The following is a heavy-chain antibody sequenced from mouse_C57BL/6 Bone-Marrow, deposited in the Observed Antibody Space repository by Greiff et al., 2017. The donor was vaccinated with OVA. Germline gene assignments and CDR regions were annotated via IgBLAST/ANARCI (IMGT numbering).Heavy chain of an antibody. D-gene: IGHD1-1*01. J-gene: IGHJ1*03. CDR1: GFTFTDYY. Sequence: EVKLVESGGGLVQPGGSLSLSCAASGFTFTDYYMSWVRQPPGKALEWLGFIRNKANGYTTEYSASVKGRFTISRDNSQSILYLQMKALRAEDSATYYCERVYYYGSSYDWYFDVWGTGTTVTVSS. CDR2: IRNKANGYTT. CDR3: ERVYYYGSSYDWYFDV. V-gene: IGHV7-3*01.